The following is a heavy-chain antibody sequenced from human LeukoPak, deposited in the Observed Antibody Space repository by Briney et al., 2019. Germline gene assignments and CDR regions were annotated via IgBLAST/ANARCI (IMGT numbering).Heavy chain of an antibody. J-gene: IGHJ4*02. V-gene: IGHV4-39*01. CDR2: IYYSGST. Sequence: SETLSLTCTVSGGSISSSSSYWDWIRQPPGKGMEWIGNIYYSGSTNYNASLKSRVTISVDTSKNQFSLKLSSVTAADTALYYCARRGGGSWYYFDYWGQGTLVTVSS. CDR3: ARRGGGSWYYFDY. CDR1: GGSISSSSSY. D-gene: IGHD2-15*01.